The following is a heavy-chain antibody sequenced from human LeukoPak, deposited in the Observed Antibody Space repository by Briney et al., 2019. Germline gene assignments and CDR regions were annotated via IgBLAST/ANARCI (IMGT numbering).Heavy chain of an antibody. CDR1: GFTFSGSA. D-gene: IGHD1-1*01. CDR2: IRSKANSYAT. Sequence: PGGSLRLSCAASGFTFSGSAMHWVRQASGKGLEWVGRIRSKANSYATAYAASVKGRFTISRDDSKNTAYLQMNSLKTEDTAVYYCTTSPPQLETPYWGQGTLVTVSS. V-gene: IGHV3-73*01. J-gene: IGHJ4*02. CDR3: TTSPPQLETPY.